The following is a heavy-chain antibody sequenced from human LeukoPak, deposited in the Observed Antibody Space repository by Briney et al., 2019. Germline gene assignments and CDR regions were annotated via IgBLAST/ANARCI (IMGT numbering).Heavy chain of an antibody. CDR2: IIPILGIA. CDR1: GGTFSSYA. CDR3: ARMFSYGYTFLDY. J-gene: IGHJ4*02. V-gene: IGHV1-69*04. Sequence: SVKVSCKASGGTFSSYAISWVRQAPGQGLEWMGRIIPILGIANYAQKFQGRVTITADKSTSTAYMELSSLRSEDTAVYYCARMFSYGYTFLDYWGQGTLVTVSS. D-gene: IGHD5-18*01.